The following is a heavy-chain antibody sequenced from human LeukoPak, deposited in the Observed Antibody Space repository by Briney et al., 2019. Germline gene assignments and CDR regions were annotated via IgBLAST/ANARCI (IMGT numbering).Heavy chain of an antibody. CDR3: ALRDFWSGRHFDY. D-gene: IGHD3-3*01. CDR1: GYTFTSYD. V-gene: IGHV1-8*03. Sequence: ASVKVSCKASGYTFTSYDINWVRQATGQGLEWMGWMNPNSGNTGYAQKLQGRVTITRNTSISTAYMELSSLRSEDTAVYYCALRDFWSGRHFDYWGQGTLVTVSS. J-gene: IGHJ4*02. CDR2: MNPNSGNT.